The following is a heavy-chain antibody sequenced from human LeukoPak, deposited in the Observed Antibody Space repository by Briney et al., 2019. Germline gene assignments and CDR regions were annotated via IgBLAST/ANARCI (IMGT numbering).Heavy chain of an antibody. CDR2: IYPGDSDT. Sequence: GESLKISCKGSGYSFTSYWIGWVRQMPGKGLEWMGIIYPGDSDTRYSPSFQGQVTISADKSISTAYLQWSSLKASDTAMYYCARGEIAVAGTACWFDPWGQGTLVTVSS. CDR3: ARGEIAVAGTACWFDP. J-gene: IGHJ5*02. D-gene: IGHD6-19*01. V-gene: IGHV5-51*01. CDR1: GYSFTSYW.